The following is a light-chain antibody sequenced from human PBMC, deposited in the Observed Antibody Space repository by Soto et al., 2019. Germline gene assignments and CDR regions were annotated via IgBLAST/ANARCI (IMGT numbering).Light chain of an antibody. V-gene: IGLV2-14*01. CDR3: SSFASTHTYV. CDR2: EVN. J-gene: IGLJ1*01. Sequence: QSALTQPASVSGSPGQSITISCTGTSSDVAFYNHVSWYQQHPGKAPKLLFYEVNNRPSGVSHRFSGSKSGNTASLTISGLQAEDEADYYCSSFASTHTYVFGTGTQLTVL. CDR1: SSDVAFYNH.